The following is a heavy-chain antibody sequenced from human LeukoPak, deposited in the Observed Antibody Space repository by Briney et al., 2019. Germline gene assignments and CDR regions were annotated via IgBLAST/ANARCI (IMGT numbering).Heavy chain of an antibody. J-gene: IGHJ4*02. D-gene: IGHD1-26*01. CDR1: GGSISSYY. Sequence: PSETLSLTCTVSGGSISSYYWSWIRQPPGKGLEWIGYIYYSGSTNYNPSLKSRVTISVDTSKNQFSLKLSSVTAADTAVYYCARIRSTPTELRDFDYWGQGTLVTVSS. CDR3: ARIRSTPTELRDFDY. CDR2: IYYSGST. V-gene: IGHV4-59*01.